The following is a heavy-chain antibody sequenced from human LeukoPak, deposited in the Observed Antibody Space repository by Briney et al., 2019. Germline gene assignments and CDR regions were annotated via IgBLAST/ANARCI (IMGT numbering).Heavy chain of an antibody. V-gene: IGHV3-74*01. Sequence: GGSLRLSCAASGFTFSSYWMHWVRQAPGKGLVWVSRINSDGSSTSYADPVKGRFTISRDNAKNTLYLQMNSLRAEDTAVYYCARSPLVWYYDSSGYYFDYWGQGTLVTVSS. CDR2: INSDGSST. D-gene: IGHD3-22*01. CDR1: GFTFSSYW. J-gene: IGHJ4*02. CDR3: ARSPLVWYYDSSGYYFDY.